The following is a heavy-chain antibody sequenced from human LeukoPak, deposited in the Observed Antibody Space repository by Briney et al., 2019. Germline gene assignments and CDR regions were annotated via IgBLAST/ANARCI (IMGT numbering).Heavy chain of an antibody. CDR2: IIPIFGTA. D-gene: IGHD2-15*01. V-gene: IGHV1-69*06. CDR1: GGTFSSYA. J-gene: IGHJ4*02. Sequence: ASVKVSCKASGGTFSSYAISWVRQAPGQGLEWMGGIIPIFGTANYAQKFQGRVTITADKSTSTAYMELSSLRSEDAAVYYCARSSHRYCSGGSCFPDYWGQGTLVTVSS. CDR3: ARSSHRYCSGGSCFPDY.